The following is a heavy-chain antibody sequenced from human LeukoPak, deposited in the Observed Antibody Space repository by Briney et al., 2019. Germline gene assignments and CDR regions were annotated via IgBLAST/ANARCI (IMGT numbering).Heavy chain of an antibody. J-gene: IGHJ4*02. CDR3: ASSYCINGVCRFDY. D-gene: IGHD2-8*01. CDR1: GFTFSSYS. CDR2: ISSSSSTI. Sequence: GGSLRLSCAASGFTFSSYSMNWVRQAPGKGLEWVSYISSSSSTIYYADSAKGRFTISRDNAENSLYLQTNSLRAEDTAVYYCASSYCINGVCRFDYWGQGTLVTVSS. V-gene: IGHV3-48*01.